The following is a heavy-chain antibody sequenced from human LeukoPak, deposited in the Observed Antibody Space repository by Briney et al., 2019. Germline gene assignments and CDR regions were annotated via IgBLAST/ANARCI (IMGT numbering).Heavy chain of an antibody. CDR3: ARSGSELLLHY. Sequence: GGSLRLSCAASGFTFGSYSMNWVRQAPGRGLEWVSSISSSSSYIYYADSVKGRFTISRDNAKNSLYLQMNSLRAEDTAVYYCARSGSELLLHYWGQGTLVTVSS. CDR2: ISSSSSYI. CDR1: GFTFGSYS. D-gene: IGHD2-2*01. V-gene: IGHV3-21*01. J-gene: IGHJ4*02.